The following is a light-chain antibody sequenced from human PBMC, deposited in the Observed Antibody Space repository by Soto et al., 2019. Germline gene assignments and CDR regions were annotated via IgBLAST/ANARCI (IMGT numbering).Light chain of an antibody. V-gene: IGKV3-11*01. J-gene: IGKJ5*01. CDR2: HTS. Sequence: VLTQSPATLSLSPGERATLSCRASQTFNNYLAWYQQKPGQAPRLIIYHTSNRATGIPARFSGSGSGTDFTLTISSLEPEDFAVYYCQQHTNWPPITFGQGTRPEIK. CDR3: QQHTNWPPIT. CDR1: QTFNNY.